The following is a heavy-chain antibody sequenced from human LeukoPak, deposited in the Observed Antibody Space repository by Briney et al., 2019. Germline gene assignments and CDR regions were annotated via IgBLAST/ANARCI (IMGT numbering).Heavy chain of an antibody. CDR1: GYTFTSYY. CDR2: INPSGGST. V-gene: IGHV1-46*03. CDR3: ASHTYTYYYGAGSLPSYYYYGMDV. Sequence: ASVKVSCKASGYTFTSYYMHWVRQAPGQGLEWMGIINPSGGSTSYAQKFQGRVTMTRDTSTNTVYMELSSLRSEDTAVYYCASHTYTYYYGAGSLPSYYYYGMDVWGQGTTVTVSS. J-gene: IGHJ6*02. D-gene: IGHD3-10*01.